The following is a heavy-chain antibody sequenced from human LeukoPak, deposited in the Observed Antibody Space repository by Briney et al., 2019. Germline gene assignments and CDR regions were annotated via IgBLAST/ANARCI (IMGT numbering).Heavy chain of an antibody. CDR3: AREDYYDSGSNDY. Sequence: ASVKVSCKASGYTFTSYDINWVRQAPGQGLEWMGWINPNSGGTNYAQKFQGRVTMTRDTSISTAYMELSRLRSDDTAVYYCAREDYYDSGSNDYWGQGTLVTVSS. CDR1: GYTFTSYD. J-gene: IGHJ4*02. D-gene: IGHD3-22*01. V-gene: IGHV1-2*02. CDR2: INPNSGGT.